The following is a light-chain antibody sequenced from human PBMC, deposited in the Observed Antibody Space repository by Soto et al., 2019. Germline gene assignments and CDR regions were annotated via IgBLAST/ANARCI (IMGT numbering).Light chain of an antibody. V-gene: IGLV2-23*02. CDR2: EVT. J-gene: IGLJ1*01. CDR3: WSYAGSSTFFYD. Sequence: QSVLTQSASVSGSPGQAITISCTGTSSDVGSYNLVSWYQQHPGKAPKLMIYEVTKRPSGVSNRFSGSKSGNTASLTISGLQAEDEADYYCWSYAGSSTFFYDFGSGTKVTVL. CDR1: SSDVGSYNL.